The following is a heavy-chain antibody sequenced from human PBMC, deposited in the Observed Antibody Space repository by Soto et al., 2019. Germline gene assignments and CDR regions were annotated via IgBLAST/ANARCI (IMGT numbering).Heavy chain of an antibody. CDR1: GGSISSGDYY. J-gene: IGHJ4*02. D-gene: IGHD6-13*01. CDR3: ARGRGSSWTPSYYFDY. V-gene: IGHV4-30-4*01. CDR2: IYYSGST. Sequence: TLSLTCTVSGGSISSGDYYWSWIRQPPGKGLEWIGYIYYSGSTYYNPSLKSRVTISVDTSKNQFSLKLSSVTAADTAVYYCARGRGSSWTPSYYFDYWGQGTLVTVSS.